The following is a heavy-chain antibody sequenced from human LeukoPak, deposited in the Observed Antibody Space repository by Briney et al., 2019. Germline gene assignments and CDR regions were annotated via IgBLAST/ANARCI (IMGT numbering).Heavy chain of an antibody. V-gene: IGHV4-4*07. Sequence: SETLSLTCTVSGGSISTYYWSWIRQPAGNELEWIGRIYSSGSTNYNPSLKPRVTMSVDTSKNQFSLKLTSVTAADTAVYYCARQAYDTGYDAFDIWGQGTLVTVSS. D-gene: IGHD3-22*01. CDR2: IYSSGST. J-gene: IGHJ3*02. CDR3: ARQAYDTGYDAFDI. CDR1: GGSISTYY.